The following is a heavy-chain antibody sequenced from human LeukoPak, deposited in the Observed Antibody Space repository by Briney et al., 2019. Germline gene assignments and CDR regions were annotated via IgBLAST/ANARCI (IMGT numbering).Heavy chain of an antibody. CDR1: GYTFISYA. CDR2: INTGNGKT. J-gene: IGHJ6*02. V-gene: IGHV1-3*04. CDR3: ARDLDSSREDV. Sequence: ASVKVSCKTSGYTFISYAMHWVRQAPGQRLEWMGWINTGNGKTEYSQKFQGRVTITRDTSASTAYMELSSLRSEDTAVYYCARDLDSSREDVWGQGTTVTVSS. D-gene: IGHD3-22*01.